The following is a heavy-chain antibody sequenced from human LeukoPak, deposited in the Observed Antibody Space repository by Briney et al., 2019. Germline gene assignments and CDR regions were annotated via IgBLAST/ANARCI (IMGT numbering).Heavy chain of an antibody. Sequence: GSLRLSCAASGFTFSSYWMSWVRQAPGKGLEWIGSMSYSGSTYYNPSLKSRVTISVDTSKIQFSLKLSSVTAADTAMYYCAREKIGTGTVLGKDYYYMDVWGKGTTVTVSS. CDR2: MSYSGST. V-gene: IGHV4-39*07. CDR3: AREKIGTGTVLGKDYYYMDV. D-gene: IGHD3-16*01. J-gene: IGHJ6*03. CDR1: GFTFSSYW.